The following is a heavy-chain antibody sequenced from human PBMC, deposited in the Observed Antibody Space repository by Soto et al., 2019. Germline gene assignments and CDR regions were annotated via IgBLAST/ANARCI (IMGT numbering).Heavy chain of an antibody. Sequence: QVQLVESGGGVVQPGRSLRLSCAASGFTVSRYGMHWVRQAPGKGLEWVAVIWYDGSNKYYADSVKGRFTISRDNSQNTLYLQMNSLRAEDTAVYYCAIDLEGPFDYWGQGALVTVSS. CDR1: GFTVSRYG. V-gene: IGHV3-33*01. CDR3: AIDLEGPFDY. J-gene: IGHJ4*02. CDR2: IWYDGSNK. D-gene: IGHD1-1*01.